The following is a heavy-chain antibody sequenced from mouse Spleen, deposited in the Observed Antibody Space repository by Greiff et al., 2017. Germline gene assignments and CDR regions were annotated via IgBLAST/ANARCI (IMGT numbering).Heavy chain of an antibody. J-gene: IGHJ4*01. CDR3: ARDYDYAMDY. D-gene: IGHD2-4*01. CDR2: IDPSDSET. V-gene: IGHV1S126*01. Sequence: VQLVESGPQLVRPGASVKISCKASGYSFTSYWMHWVKQRPGQGLEWIGMIDPSDSETRLNQKFKDKATLTVDKSSSTAYMQLSSPTSEDSAVYYCARDYDYAMDYWGQGTSVTVSS. CDR1: GYSFTSYW.